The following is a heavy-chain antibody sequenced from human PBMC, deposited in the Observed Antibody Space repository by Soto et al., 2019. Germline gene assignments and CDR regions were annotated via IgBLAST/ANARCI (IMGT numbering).Heavy chain of an antibody. CDR2: IYPGDSDT. CDR1: GYSFTSYW. J-gene: IGHJ2*01. Sequence: EVQLVQSGAEVKKPGESLKISCKGSGYSFTSYWIGWERQMPGKGLEWMGIIYPGDSDTRYSPSFQGQVTISADKSISTAYLQWSSLKASDTAMYYCARQHCISTSCYDWYFDLRGRGTLVTVSS. V-gene: IGHV5-51*01. CDR3: ARQHCISTSCYDWYFDL. D-gene: IGHD2-2*01.